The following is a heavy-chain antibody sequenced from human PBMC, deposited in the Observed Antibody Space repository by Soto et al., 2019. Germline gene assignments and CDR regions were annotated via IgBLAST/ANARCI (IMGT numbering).Heavy chain of an antibody. V-gene: IGHV5-10-1*01. CDR3: ARHIEWFDT. CDR2: IDPSDSYT. D-gene: IGHD2-21*01. J-gene: IGHJ5*02. CDR1: EYSFTSYL. Sequence: PXESLKIYXQGSEYSFTSYLLSWVRQMPGKGLEWMGRIDPSDSYTNYSLSFQGHVTISADKSISTEYLQWSSLKASDTAMYYCARHIEWFDTWGQGTLVTVSS.